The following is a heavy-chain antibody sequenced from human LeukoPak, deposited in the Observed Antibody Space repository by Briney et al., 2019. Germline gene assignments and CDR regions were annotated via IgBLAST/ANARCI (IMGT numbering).Heavy chain of an antibody. Sequence: GGCVILSCAASVFDFSSYCIDWVRHAPWKGREWVSYISSSSSYIYYADSVKGRFTISRDNAKNSLYLQMNSLRAEDTAVYYCARDPLLGDYYGMDVWGQGTTVTVSS. CDR1: VFDFSSYC. CDR3: ARDPLLGDYYGMDV. V-gene: IGHV3-21*01. J-gene: IGHJ6*02. D-gene: IGHD3-10*01. CDR2: ISSSSSYI.